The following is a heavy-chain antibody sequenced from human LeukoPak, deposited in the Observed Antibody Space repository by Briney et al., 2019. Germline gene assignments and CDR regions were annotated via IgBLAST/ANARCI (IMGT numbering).Heavy chain of an antibody. V-gene: IGHV3-23*01. Sequence: GGSLRLSCAASGFTFSSYAMSWVRQAPGKGLEWVSAISGSGGSTYYADSVKGRFTISRDNSKNTLYLQMNSLRAEDTAVYYCAKDTSELLDSDAVDCWGQGTLVTVSS. J-gene: IGHJ4*02. D-gene: IGHD1-26*01. CDR2: ISGSGGST. CDR3: AKDTSELLDSDAVDC. CDR1: GFTFSSYA.